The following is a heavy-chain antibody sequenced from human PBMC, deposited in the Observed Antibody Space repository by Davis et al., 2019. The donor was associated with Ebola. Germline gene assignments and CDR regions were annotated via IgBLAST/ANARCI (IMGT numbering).Heavy chain of an antibody. J-gene: IGHJ4*02. CDR1: GYSFSNHW. CDR2: IFPGDSDS. V-gene: IGHV5-51*01. CDR3: ARREMGTWDIVVVPAAIAFDY. Sequence: GESLKISCKSSGYSFSNHWIGWVRQMPGKGLEWMGIIFPGDSDSRYSPSFQGQVTISADKSISTAYLEWTSLKASDSAMYYCARREMGTWDIVVVPAAIAFDYWGQGTLVTVSS. D-gene: IGHD2-2*02.